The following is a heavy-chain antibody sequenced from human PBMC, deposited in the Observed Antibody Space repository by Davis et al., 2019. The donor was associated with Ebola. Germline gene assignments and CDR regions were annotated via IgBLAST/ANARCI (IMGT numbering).Heavy chain of an antibody. CDR1: GYTFTSYA. J-gene: IGHJ4*02. Sequence: ASVKVSCKASGYTFTSYAMHWVRQAPGQRLEWMGWINAGNGNTKYSQKFQGRVTMTRNTSISTAYMELSSLRSEDTAVYYCARRLGVSMDTRHDYWGQGTLVTVSS. V-gene: IGHV1-3*01. D-gene: IGHD5-18*01. CDR3: ARRLGVSMDTRHDY. CDR2: INAGNGNT.